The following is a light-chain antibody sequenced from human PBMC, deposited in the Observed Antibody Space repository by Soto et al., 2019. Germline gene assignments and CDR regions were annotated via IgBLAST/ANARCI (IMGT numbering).Light chain of an antibody. V-gene: IGKV1-9*01. CDR2: AAS. Sequence: DIQLTQSQSFLSASVGDRVTITCRASQGISNDLAWYQQKPGKAPKLLVYAASTLQSGVPSRFTGSESGTEFTLTISSLQPEDFETYYCGQLYSRPYTFGPGTKVDIK. J-gene: IGKJ3*01. CDR3: GQLYSRPYT. CDR1: QGISND.